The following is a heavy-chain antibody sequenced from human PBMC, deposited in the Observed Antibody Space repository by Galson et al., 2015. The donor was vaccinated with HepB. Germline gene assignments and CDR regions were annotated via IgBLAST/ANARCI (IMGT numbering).Heavy chain of an antibody. CDR3: VREKGEGGGDCLDY. CDR2: IWYDGSNK. J-gene: IGHJ4*02. D-gene: IGHD2-21*02. CDR1: GFFFNNYW. Sequence: SLRLSCAASGFFFNNYWMHWVRQAPGKGLEWVAVIWYDGSNKHYADSVRGRFTISRDNSRNTLYLQMNNLRAEDTAVYYCVREKGEGGGDCLDYWGQGTLVTVSS. V-gene: IGHV3-33*08.